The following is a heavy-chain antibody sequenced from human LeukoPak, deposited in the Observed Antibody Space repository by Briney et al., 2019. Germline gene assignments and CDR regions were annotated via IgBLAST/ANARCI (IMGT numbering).Heavy chain of an antibody. V-gene: IGHV3-30*18. CDR2: ISSDGDNI. Sequence: PGGSLRLSCAASGFTFSIYGMHWVRQAPGKGLEWVAIISSDGDNIYYADSVKGRFTISRDNSKNTLYLQMNSLRAEDTAVYYCAKDRGLLWFGESHWFDPWGQGTLVTVSS. CDR3: AKDRGLLWFGESHWFDP. J-gene: IGHJ5*02. CDR1: GFTFSIYG. D-gene: IGHD3-10*01.